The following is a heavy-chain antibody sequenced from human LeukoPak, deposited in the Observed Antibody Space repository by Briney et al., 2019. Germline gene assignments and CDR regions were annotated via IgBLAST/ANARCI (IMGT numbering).Heavy chain of an antibody. CDR3: ARWREPPVGKYYFDY. CDR1: GYTFTSYY. D-gene: IGHD1-26*01. J-gene: IGHJ4*02. CDR2: INPSGGST. Sequence: ASVKVSCKASGYTFTSYYMHWVRQAPGQGLERMGIINPSGGSTSYAQEFQGRVTMTRDTSTSTVYMELSSLRSEDTAVYYCARWREPPVGKYYFDYWGQGTLVTVSS. V-gene: IGHV1-46*01.